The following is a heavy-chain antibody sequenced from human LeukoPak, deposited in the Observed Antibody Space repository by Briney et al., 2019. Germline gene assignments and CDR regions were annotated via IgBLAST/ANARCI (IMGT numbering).Heavy chain of an antibody. CDR1: GFSLTTSGVG. CDR2: IYWDDDK. Sequence: SGPTLVKPTQTLTLTCTFSGFSLTTSGVGVGWIRQPPGKALGWLALIYWDDDKRYSPALKSRLTITKDTSKNQVVLTMTNMDPVDTATYYCAHRRILRLFDSWGQGTLVTVSS. D-gene: IGHD2-21*01. J-gene: IGHJ4*02. V-gene: IGHV2-5*02. CDR3: AHRRILRLFDS.